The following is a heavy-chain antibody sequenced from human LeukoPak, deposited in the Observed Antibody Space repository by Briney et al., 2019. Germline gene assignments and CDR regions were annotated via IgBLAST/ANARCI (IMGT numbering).Heavy chain of an antibody. V-gene: IGHV3-30*02. D-gene: IGHD6-6*01. J-gene: IGHJ4*02. CDR3: ARRYSSSSLSDY. CDR1: GFTFSSYG. CDR2: IRYDGSNK. Sequence: GGSLRLSCAASGFTFSSYGMHWVRQAPGKGLEWVAFIRYDGSNKYYADSVKGRFTISRDNSKNTLYLQMNSLRAEDTAVYYCARRYSSSSLSDYWGQGTLVTVSS.